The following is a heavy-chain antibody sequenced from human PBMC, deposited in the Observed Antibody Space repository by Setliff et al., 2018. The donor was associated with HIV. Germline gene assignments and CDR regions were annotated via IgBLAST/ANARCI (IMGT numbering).Heavy chain of an antibody. CDR1: GGSINRSNYY. Sequence: TSETLSLTCTVPGGSINRSNYYWGWIRQPPGKGLEWIGTISYTESTYYDPSLKSRVTISLDTSKNQFFLKLSSVTAPDTAIYYCARQTWEYYDTLTGYYRSPKNFDSWGQGTLVTVSS. V-gene: IGHV4-39*01. CDR3: ARQTWEYYDTLTGYYRSPKNFDS. D-gene: IGHD3-9*01. CDR2: ISYTEST. J-gene: IGHJ4*02.